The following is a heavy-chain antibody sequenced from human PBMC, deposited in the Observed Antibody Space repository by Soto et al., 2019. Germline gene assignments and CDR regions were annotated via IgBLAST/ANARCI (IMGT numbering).Heavy chain of an antibody. CDR2: INPSGGST. V-gene: IGHV1-46*01. CDR3: ARTTNYYDSSGYYLTLGY. J-gene: IGHJ4*02. Sequence: ASVKVSCQASGYTFTSYYMHWVRQAPGQGLEWMGIINPSGGSTSYAQKFQGRVTMTRDTSTSTVYMELSSLRSEDTAVYYCARTTNYYDSSGYYLTLGYWGQGTLVTVSS. D-gene: IGHD3-22*01. CDR1: GYTFTSYY.